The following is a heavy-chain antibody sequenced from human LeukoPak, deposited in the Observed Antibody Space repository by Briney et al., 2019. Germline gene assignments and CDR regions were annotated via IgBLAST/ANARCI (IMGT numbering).Heavy chain of an antibody. CDR2: IYYSGST. CDR1: GGSIRSFY. J-gene: IGHJ3*02. Sequence: KPSETLSLTCSVSGGSIRSFYWSWIRQPPGKGLEWIGYIYYSGSTNYNPSLKSRVTISVDTSKNQFSLKLSSVTAADTAVYYCTRGDDYYDSSGCYPHGAFDIWGQGTMVTVSS. V-gene: IGHV4-59*01. CDR3: TRGDDYYDSSGCYPHGAFDI. D-gene: IGHD3-22*01.